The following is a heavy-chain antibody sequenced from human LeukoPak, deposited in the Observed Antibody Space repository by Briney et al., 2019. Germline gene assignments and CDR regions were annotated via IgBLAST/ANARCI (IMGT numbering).Heavy chain of an antibody. D-gene: IGHD1-26*01. CDR1: GYTFTTYG. V-gene: IGHV1-18*04. CDR3: AKLGVSGYFDY. CDR2: ISAYNGNT. Sequence: ASVKVSCKASGYTFTTYGITWVRQAPGQGLEWMGWISAYNGNTSYAQKFQGRVTMTTDTSTTTAYMELRSLRSDDTAVYYCAKLGVSGYFDYWGQGSLVTVSS. J-gene: IGHJ4*02.